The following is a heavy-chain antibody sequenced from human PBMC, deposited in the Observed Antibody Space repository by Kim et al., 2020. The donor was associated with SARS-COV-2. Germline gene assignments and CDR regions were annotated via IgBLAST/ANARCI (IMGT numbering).Heavy chain of an antibody. V-gene: IGHV1-18*04. CDR2: ISAYNGNT. J-gene: IGHJ6*02. D-gene: IGHD3-10*02. CDR1: GYTFTSYS. CDR3: ARFVRGVIPYYYYGMDV. Sequence: ASVKVSCKASGYTFTSYSISWVRQAPGQGLEWMGWISAYNGNTDYAQRLQGRVTMTTDTSTSTAYMELRSLRSDDTAVYYCARFVRGVIPYYYYGMDVWGQGTTVTVSS.